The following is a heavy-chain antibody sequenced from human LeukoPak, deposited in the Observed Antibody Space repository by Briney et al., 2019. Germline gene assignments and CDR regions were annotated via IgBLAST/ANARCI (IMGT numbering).Heavy chain of an antibody. CDR2: IYYSGST. Sequence: PSETLSLTCTVSGGSISSSSYYWGWIRQPPGKGLEWIGSIYYSGSTYDTPSLKSRVTISVDTSKNHFSLKLSSVTAADTAVYYCARSADCSSTSCFHHYFDYWGQGTLVTVSS. D-gene: IGHD2-2*01. V-gene: IGHV4-39*07. J-gene: IGHJ4*02. CDR1: GGSISSSSYY. CDR3: ARSADCSSTSCFHHYFDY.